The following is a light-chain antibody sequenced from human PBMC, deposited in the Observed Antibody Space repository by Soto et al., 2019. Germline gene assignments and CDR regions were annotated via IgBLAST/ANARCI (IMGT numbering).Light chain of an antibody. Sequence: EVVLTQSPGTLSLSPGERVTLSCRASQSVDASLAWYQQRPGQTPRLLIYVASIRATGIPDRFSGSGSGTDFSLTISRLEPEDFAVYFCQQYSTLPYSFGQGTRLDIK. J-gene: IGKJ2*03. CDR3: QQYSTLPYS. CDR1: QSVDAS. V-gene: IGKV3-20*01. CDR2: VAS.